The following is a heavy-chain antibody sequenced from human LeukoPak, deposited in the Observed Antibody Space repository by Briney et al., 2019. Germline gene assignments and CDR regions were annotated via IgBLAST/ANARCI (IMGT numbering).Heavy chain of an antibody. Sequence: PGGSLRLSCAASGFTFSSYSMNWVRQAPGKGLEWVSSISSSSSYIYYADSVKGRFTISRDNAKNSLYLQMNSLRAEDTAVYYCARDLAVTTIYYYYYMDVWDKGTTVTVSS. V-gene: IGHV3-21*01. D-gene: IGHD4-11*01. CDR3: ARDLAVTTIYYYYYMDV. CDR2: ISSSSSYI. J-gene: IGHJ6*03. CDR1: GFTFSSYS.